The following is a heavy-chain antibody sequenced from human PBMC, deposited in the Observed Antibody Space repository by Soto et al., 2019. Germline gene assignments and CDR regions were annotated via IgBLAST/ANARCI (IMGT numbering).Heavy chain of an antibody. CDR1: GFTFSSYG. V-gene: IGHV3-33*01. CDR2: IWYDGSNK. CDR3: ARGGNTMIVVVITDDYYYGMDV. D-gene: IGHD3-22*01. Sequence: PGGSLRLSCAASGFTFSSYGMHWVRQAPGKXLEWVAVIWYDGSNKYYADSVKGRFTISRDNSKNTLYLQMNSLRAEDTAVYYCARGGNTMIVVVITDDYYYGMDVWGQGTTVTVSS. J-gene: IGHJ6*02.